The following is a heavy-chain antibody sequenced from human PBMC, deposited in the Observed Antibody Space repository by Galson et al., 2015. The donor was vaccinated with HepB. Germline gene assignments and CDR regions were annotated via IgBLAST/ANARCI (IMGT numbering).Heavy chain of an antibody. D-gene: IGHD5-12*01. J-gene: IGHJ6*02. Sequence: SLRLSCAASGFTFSSYAMHWVRQAPGKGLEWVAVISYDGSNKYYADSVRGRFTISRDNSKNTLYLQMNSLRAEDTAVYYCARDGEYSGYASTGMDVWGQGTTVTVSS. CDR1: GFTFSSYA. CDR2: ISYDGSNK. CDR3: ARDGEYSGYASTGMDV. V-gene: IGHV3-30*04.